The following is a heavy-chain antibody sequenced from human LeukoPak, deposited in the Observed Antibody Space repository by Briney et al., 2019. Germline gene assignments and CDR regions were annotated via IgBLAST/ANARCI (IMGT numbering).Heavy chain of an antibody. J-gene: IGHJ4*02. CDR3: AKDKSVLRYFDWLSTPLDY. Sequence: GGSLRLSCAASGFTFSSYSMNWVRQAPGKGLEWVSSISSSSSYIYYADSVKGRFTIPRDNAKNSLYLQMNSLRAEDTAVYYCAKDKSVLRYFDWLSTPLDYWGQGTLVTVSS. D-gene: IGHD3-9*01. V-gene: IGHV3-21*04. CDR1: GFTFSSYS. CDR2: ISSSSSYI.